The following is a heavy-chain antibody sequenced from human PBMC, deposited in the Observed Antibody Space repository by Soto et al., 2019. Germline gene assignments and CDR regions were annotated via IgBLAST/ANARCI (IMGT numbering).Heavy chain of an antibody. CDR3: AISQDRGGRTTFIY. J-gene: IGHJ4*02. Sequence: SETLSLTCTVSVGSISSGDYYWSWVRQHPGKGLEWIGYRSYSGSTYYNPSLKSRVTIVVDTSRNQFSLRLSSVTAADTALYYCAISQDRGGRTTFIYWGQGTQVTVSS. V-gene: IGHV4-31*03. D-gene: IGHD3-16*01. CDR2: RSYSGST. CDR1: VGSISSGDYY.